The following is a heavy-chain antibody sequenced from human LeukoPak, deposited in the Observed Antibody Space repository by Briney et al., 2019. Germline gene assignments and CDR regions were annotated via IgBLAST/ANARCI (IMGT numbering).Heavy chain of an antibody. D-gene: IGHD3/OR15-3a*01. Sequence: SQTLSLTCAISGDSLSSTSATWNWIRQSPSRGLEWLGRTYYRSKLNNDYAVSVKSRITINPDTSRNQFSLQLNSVTPEDTAVYYCARMDFFDYWDQGTLVTVSS. CDR2: TYYRSKLNN. V-gene: IGHV6-1*01. CDR3: ARMDFFDY. J-gene: IGHJ4*02. CDR1: GDSLSSTSAT.